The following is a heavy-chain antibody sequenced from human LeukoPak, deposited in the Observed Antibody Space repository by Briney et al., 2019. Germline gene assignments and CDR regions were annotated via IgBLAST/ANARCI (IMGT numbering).Heavy chain of an antibody. J-gene: IGHJ5*02. CDR1: GYTFTSYY. CDR3: ARARHCSGGSCFRSWFDP. CDR2: INPSGGST. V-gene: IGHV1-46*01. Sequence: ASVKVSCKASGYTFTSYYMHWVRQAPGQGLEWMGIINPSGGSTSYAQKFQGRVTMTRDTSTSTVYVELSSLRSEDTAVYYCARARHCSGGSCFRSWFDPWGQGTLVTVSS. D-gene: IGHD2-15*01.